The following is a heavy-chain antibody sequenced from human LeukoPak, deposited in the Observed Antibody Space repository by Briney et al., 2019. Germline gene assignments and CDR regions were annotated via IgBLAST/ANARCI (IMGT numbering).Heavy chain of an antibody. Sequence: GASVKVSCKASGGTFSSYTINWVRQATGQGLEWMGWMNPNSGNTGYAQKFQGRVTMTRNTSISTAYMELSSLRSEDTAVYYCARTRSPRFNWFDPWGQGTLVTVSS. CDR2: MNPNSGNT. CDR3: ARTRSPRFNWFDP. CDR1: GGTFSSYT. V-gene: IGHV1-8*01. J-gene: IGHJ5*02. D-gene: IGHD1-26*01.